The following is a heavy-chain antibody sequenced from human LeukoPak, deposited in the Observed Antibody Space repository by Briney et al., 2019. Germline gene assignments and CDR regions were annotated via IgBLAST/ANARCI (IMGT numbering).Heavy chain of an antibody. V-gene: IGHV1-18*01. CDR3: ARDRVRYFLTFEGADFDY. D-gene: IGHD3-9*01. J-gene: IGHJ4*02. Sequence: ASVKVSCKASGYTFTSYGISWVRQAPGQGLEWMGWIGAYNGNTNYAQKLQGRVTMTTDTSTSTAYMELRSLRSDDTAVYYCARDRVRYFLTFEGADFDYWGQGTLVTVSS. CDR2: IGAYNGNT. CDR1: GYTFTSYG.